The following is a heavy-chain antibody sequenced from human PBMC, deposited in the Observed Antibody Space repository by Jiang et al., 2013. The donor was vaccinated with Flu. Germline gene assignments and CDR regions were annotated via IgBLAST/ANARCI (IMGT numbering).Heavy chain of an antibody. CDR1: GGSISSYH. V-gene: IGHV4-59*01. Sequence: GSGLVKPSETLSLTCTVSGGSISSYHWSWIRQPPGRGLEWLAYIYYGGNTNYNPSLKSRLSISVDTSKNQFYLKVSAVTAADTAVYYCARDTDGYSRLHNWFDPWGQGTLVTVSS. J-gene: IGHJ5*02. CDR3: ARDTDGYSRLHNWFDP. D-gene: IGHD5-12*01. CDR2: IYYGGNT.